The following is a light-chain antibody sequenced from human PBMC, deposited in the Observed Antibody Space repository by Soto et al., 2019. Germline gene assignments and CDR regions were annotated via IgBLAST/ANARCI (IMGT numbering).Light chain of an antibody. CDR3: EQYGSSPRT. CDR2: GIS. V-gene: IGKV3-20*01. J-gene: IGKJ1*01. Sequence: EIGLTNSPCTLSLQPRERATLSCRASQSVSSNYFAWYQQKPGQAPRLLIYGISSRATGIPDRFSGSGSGTDFSLTISRLEPEDFAVYYCEQYGSSPRTFGQGTKVDIK. CDR1: QSVSSNY.